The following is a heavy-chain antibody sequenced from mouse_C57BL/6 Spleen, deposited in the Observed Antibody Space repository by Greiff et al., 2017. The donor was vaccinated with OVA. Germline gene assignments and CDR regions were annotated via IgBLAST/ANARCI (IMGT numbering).Heavy chain of an antibody. D-gene: IGHD3-2*02. J-gene: IGHJ2*01. CDR3: ARGDSSGVDY. V-gene: IGHV1-52*01. Sequence: QVHVKQPGAELVRPGSSVKLSCKASGYTFTSYWMHWVKQRPIQGLEWIGNIDPSDSETHYNQKFKDKATLTVDKSSSTAYMQLSSLTSEDSAVYYCARGDSSGVDYWGQGTTLTVSS. CDR1: GYTFTSYW. CDR2: IDPSDSET.